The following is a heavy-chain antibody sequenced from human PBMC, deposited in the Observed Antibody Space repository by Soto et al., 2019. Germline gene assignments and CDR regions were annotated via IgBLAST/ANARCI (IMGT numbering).Heavy chain of an antibody. CDR2: ISHDGSNK. Sequence: QVQLVESGGGVVQPGRSLRLSCAASGFTFSSYGMHWARQAPGKGLEWVALISHDGSNKYYPGYVKGRFTISRDNSKNTLYLQMNSLRTEDTAVYYCAAGLYFFDYCGQGTLVSVSS. D-gene: IGHD6-13*01. CDR3: AAGLYFFDY. V-gene: IGHV3-30*03. J-gene: IGHJ4*02. CDR1: GFTFSSYG.